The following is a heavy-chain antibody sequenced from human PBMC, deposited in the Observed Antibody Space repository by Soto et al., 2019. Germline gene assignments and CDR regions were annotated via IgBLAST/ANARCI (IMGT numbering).Heavy chain of an antibody. CDR3: AKGLYSSSWYVYYYGMDV. D-gene: IGHD6-13*01. V-gene: IGHV3-23*01. CDR1: GFTFSSYA. J-gene: IGHJ6*02. CDR2: ISGSGGST. Sequence: EVQLLESGGGLVQPGGSLRLSCAASGFTFSSYAMSWVRQAPGKGLEWVSAISGSGGSTYYADSVKGRFTISRDNSKNTLYLQMNSLRAEDTAVYYCAKGLYSSSWYVYYYGMDVWGQGTTVTVSS.